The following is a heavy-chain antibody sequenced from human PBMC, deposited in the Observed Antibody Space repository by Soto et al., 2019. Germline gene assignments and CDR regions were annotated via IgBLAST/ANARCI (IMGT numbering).Heavy chain of an antibody. CDR2: IYYSGST. V-gene: IGHV4-39*01. J-gene: IGHJ6*02. CDR1: GGSISSSSYY. D-gene: IGHD3-10*01. Sequence: PSETLSLTCTVSGGSISSSSYYWGWIRQPPGKGLEWIGSIYYSGSTYYNPSLKSRVTISVDTSKNQFSLKLSSVTAADTDVYYCTSHPPLWFGELRPPRGSDLYYYYGMDVWGQGTTVTVSS. CDR3: TSHPPLWFGELRPPRGSDLYYYYGMDV.